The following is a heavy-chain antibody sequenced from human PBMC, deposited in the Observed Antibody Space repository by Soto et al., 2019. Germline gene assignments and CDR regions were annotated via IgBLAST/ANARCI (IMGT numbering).Heavy chain of an antibody. D-gene: IGHD6-13*01. V-gene: IGHV4-39*01. CDR1: GGSISSSSYY. Sequence: SETLSLTCTVSGGSISSSSYYWGWIRQPPGKGLEWIGSIYYSGSTYYNPSLKSRVTISVDTSKNQFSLKLSSVTAADTAVYYCARRSQLVTYNRIYYGMDVWGQGTTVTVSS. J-gene: IGHJ6*02. CDR3: ARRSQLVTYNRIYYGMDV. CDR2: IYYSGST.